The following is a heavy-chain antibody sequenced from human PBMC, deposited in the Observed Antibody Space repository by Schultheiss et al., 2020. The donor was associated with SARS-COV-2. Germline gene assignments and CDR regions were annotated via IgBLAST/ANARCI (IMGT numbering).Heavy chain of an antibody. CDR3: ARTQWLVRGNWFDP. J-gene: IGHJ5*02. CDR2: IYTSGST. D-gene: IGHD6-19*01. Sequence: SETLSLTCTVSGGSVSSGSYYWSWIRQPAGKGLEWIGRIYTSGSTNYNPSLKSRVTMSVDTSKNQFSLKLSSVTAADTAVYYCARTQWLVRGNWFDPWGQGTLVTVSS. V-gene: IGHV4-61*02. CDR1: GGSVSSGSYY.